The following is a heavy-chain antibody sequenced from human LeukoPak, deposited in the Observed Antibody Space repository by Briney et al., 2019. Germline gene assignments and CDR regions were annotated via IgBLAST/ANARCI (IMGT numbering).Heavy chain of an antibody. J-gene: IGHJ4*02. Sequence: PGGSLRLSCAASGFTFSTYGMNWVRQAPGKGLEWVSGISPSGGITYYTDSVKGRFTISRDNSKNTLYLQMNSLRAEDTAVYYCARGLYEFCSGGSCYSYYFDYWGQGTLVTVSS. CDR2: ISPSGGIT. D-gene: IGHD2-15*01. CDR1: GFTFSTYG. CDR3: ARGLYEFCSGGSCYSYYFDY. V-gene: IGHV3-23*01.